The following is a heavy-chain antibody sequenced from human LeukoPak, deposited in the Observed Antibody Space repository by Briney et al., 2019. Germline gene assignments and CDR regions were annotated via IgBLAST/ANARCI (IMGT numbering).Heavy chain of an antibody. CDR2: IYYGGST. Sequence: SETLSLTCTVSGGSISSYYWSWIRQPPGKGLEWIGYIYYGGSTNYNPSLKSRVTISVDTSKNQFSLKLSSVTAADTAVYYCARDSSGYYYYFDYWGQGTLVTVSS. V-gene: IGHV4-59*01. D-gene: IGHD3-22*01. CDR1: GGSISSYY. J-gene: IGHJ4*02. CDR3: ARDSSGYYYYFDY.